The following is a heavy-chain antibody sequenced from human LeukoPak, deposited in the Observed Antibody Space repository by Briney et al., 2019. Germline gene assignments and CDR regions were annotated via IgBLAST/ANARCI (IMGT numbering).Heavy chain of an antibody. CDR3: AGESSSFYYYYGMDV. D-gene: IGHD6-13*01. V-gene: IGHV6-1*01. CDR2: TYYRSKWYN. CDR1: GDSVSSNSAA. J-gene: IGHJ6*02. Sequence: SQTLSLTCASSGDSVSSNSAAWNSIRQSPSRGLEWLGQTYYRSKWYNDSAVSVKSRITINQDTSKNQFSLQLNSVIPDDTAVYYCAGESSSFYYYYGMDVWGQGTTVTVSS.